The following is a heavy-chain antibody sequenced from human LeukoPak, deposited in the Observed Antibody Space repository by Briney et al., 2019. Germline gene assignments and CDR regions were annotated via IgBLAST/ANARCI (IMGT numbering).Heavy chain of an antibody. CDR3: ASHPGLQDAFDI. Sequence: SETLSLTCTVSGGSISSSSYYWGWIRQPPGKGLEWIGSIYYSGSTYYNPSLKSRVTISVDTSKNQFSLKLSSVTAADTAVYYCASHPGLQDAFDIWGQGTMVTVSS. D-gene: IGHD4-11*01. CDR2: IYYSGST. V-gene: IGHV4-39*01. J-gene: IGHJ3*02. CDR1: GGSISSSSYY.